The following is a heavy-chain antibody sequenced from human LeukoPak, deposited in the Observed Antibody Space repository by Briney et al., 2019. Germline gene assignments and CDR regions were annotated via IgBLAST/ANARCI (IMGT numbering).Heavy chain of an antibody. J-gene: IGHJ4*02. D-gene: IGHD6-6*01. Sequence: ASVKVSCKASGGTFSSYAMHWVRQAPGQGLEWMGWINADNGDTKYSQKFQGRVTITRDTSASTAYMEVSSLRSEDTAVYYCARDVSSSSDYWGQGTLVTVSS. V-gene: IGHV1-3*01. CDR3: ARDVSSSSDY. CDR1: GGTFSSYA. CDR2: INADNGDT.